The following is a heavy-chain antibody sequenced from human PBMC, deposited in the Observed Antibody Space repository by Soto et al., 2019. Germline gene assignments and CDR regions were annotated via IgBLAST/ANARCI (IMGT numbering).Heavy chain of an antibody. Sequence: EVQLVESGGTLVQPGGSPRLSCAASGFTFSTFWMHWVRQAPGKGLVWVSRINTDGSKTTYAASVKGRFTISRDNAKNTVYLQMDSLRAEDTAVYYCATVATNSYNWLDPWGQGTLVTVSS. D-gene: IGHD5-12*01. V-gene: IGHV3-74*01. CDR3: ATVATNSYNWLDP. J-gene: IGHJ5*02. CDR1: GFTFSTFW. CDR2: INTDGSKT.